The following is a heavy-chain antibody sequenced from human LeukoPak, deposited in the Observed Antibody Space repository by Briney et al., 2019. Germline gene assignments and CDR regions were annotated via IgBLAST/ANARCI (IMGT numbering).Heavy chain of an antibody. V-gene: IGHV4-61*02. Sequence: PSETLSLTCTVSGGSISSGSYYWSWIRQPAGKGLEWIGRIYTSGSTNYNPSLKSRVTISVDTSKNQFSLKLSSVTAADTAVYYCARGVSGSYFPFDYWGQGTLVTVPS. CDR2: IYTSGST. CDR3: ARGVSGSYFPFDY. CDR1: GGSISSGSYY. J-gene: IGHJ4*02. D-gene: IGHD1-26*01.